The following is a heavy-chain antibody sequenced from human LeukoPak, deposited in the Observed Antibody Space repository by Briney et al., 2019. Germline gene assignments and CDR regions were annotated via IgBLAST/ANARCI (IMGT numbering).Heavy chain of an antibody. CDR3: AREKAPYGFFDY. V-gene: IGHV1-69*05. CDR2: IIPIFGTA. Sequence: SVKVSCKASGGTFSSYAISWVRQAPGQGLEWMGRIIPIFGTANYAQKFQGRVTIATDGSTSTAYMELSSLRSEDTAVYYCAREKAPYGFFDYWGQGTLVTVSS. CDR1: GGTFSSYA. J-gene: IGHJ4*02. D-gene: IGHD4-17*01.